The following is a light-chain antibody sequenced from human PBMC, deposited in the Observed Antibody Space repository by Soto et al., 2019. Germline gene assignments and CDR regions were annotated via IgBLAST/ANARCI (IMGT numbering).Light chain of an antibody. Sequence: QSALTQPASVSGSPGQSITISFTGTSSDVGGYNYVSWYQQHPGKAPKLIIYEVTHRPSGVSSRFYGSRSGNTASLTISGLQAEDEADYYCKSRTTRNTLVLGGGTKLTVL. CDR1: SSDVGGYNY. CDR2: EVT. CDR3: KSRTTRNTLV. V-gene: IGLV2-14*01. J-gene: IGLJ3*02.